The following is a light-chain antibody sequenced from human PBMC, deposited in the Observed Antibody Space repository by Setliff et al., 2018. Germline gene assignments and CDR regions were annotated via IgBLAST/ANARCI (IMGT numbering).Light chain of an antibody. Sequence: QSALTQPASVSGSLGQSITISCTGTSSDIGGDNYVSWYQQLPGKAPQLIIYDASSRPSEVSHRFSGSKSGYTASLTISGLQAGDEADYYCSSYTRSSTYVFGGGTKVTVL. CDR3: SSYTRSSTYV. CDR2: DAS. V-gene: IGLV2-14*03. CDR1: SSDIGGDNY. J-gene: IGLJ1*01.